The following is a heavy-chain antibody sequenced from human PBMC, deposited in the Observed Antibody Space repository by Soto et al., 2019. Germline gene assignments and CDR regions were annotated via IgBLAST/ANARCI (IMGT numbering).Heavy chain of an antibody. CDR2: IWYDGSNK. J-gene: IGHJ4*02. CDR1: GFTFSSYG. V-gene: IGHV3-33*08. Sequence: GSLRLSCAASGFTFSSYGMHWVRQAPGKGLEWVAVIWYDGSNKYYADSVKGRFTISRDNSKNTLYLQMNSLRAEDTAVYYCARDYSSYGPFDYWGRGTLVTVSS. D-gene: IGHD5-18*01. CDR3: ARDYSSYGPFDY.